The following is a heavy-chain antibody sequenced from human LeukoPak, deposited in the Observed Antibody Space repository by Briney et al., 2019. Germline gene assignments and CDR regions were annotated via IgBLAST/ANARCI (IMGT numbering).Heavy chain of an antibody. CDR1: GLTFSSYW. CDR2: IKQDGSEK. J-gene: IGHJ6*04. D-gene: IGHD5-12*01. V-gene: IGHV3-7*03. Sequence: GGSLRLSCAASGLTFSSYWMSWVRQAPGKGLEWVANIKQDGSEKYYVDSVKSRFTISRDNAKNSLYLQMNSLRAEDTAVYYCARGGVATIHYYYGMDVWGKGTTVTVSS. CDR3: ARGGVATIHYYYGMDV.